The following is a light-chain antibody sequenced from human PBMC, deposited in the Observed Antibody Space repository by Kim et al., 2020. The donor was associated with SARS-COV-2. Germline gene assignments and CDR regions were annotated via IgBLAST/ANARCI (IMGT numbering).Light chain of an antibody. V-gene: IGKV1-5*01. Sequence: ASVGDSVTIPCRASQSISSWLAWYQQKPGKAPKLLIYDVSSLESGVPSRFSGSGSGTEFTLTISSLQPDDIATYYCQQYNSYSPYAFGQGTKLEI. CDR2: DVS. J-gene: IGKJ2*01. CDR1: QSISSW. CDR3: QQYNSYSPYA.